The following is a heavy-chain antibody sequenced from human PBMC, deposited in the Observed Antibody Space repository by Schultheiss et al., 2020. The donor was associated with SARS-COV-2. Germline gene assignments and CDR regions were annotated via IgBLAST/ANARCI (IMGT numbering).Heavy chain of an antibody. V-gene: IGHV3-30*03. D-gene: IGHD4-17*01. CDR1: GFTFSDYY. J-gene: IGHJ3*02. Sequence: GESLKISCAGSGFTFSDYYMSWIRQAPGRGLEWVAVISYDGSNKYYADSVKGRFTISRDNSKNTLYLQMNSLRAEDTAVYYCARDQRSDYGDYVDGVGGGVDIWGQGTMVTVSS. CDR3: ARDQRSDYGDYVDGVGGGVDI. CDR2: ISYDGSNK.